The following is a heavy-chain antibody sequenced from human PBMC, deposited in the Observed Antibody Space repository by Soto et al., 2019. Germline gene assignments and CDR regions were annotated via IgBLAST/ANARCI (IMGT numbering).Heavy chain of an antibody. CDR2: ISNDGSKK. CDR3: AKSAMVYYYDSSGYYFDY. CDR1: GFTFSSYG. D-gene: IGHD3-22*01. J-gene: IGHJ4*02. Sequence: GGSLRLSCAASGFTFSSYGMHWVRQAPGKGLEWVAVISNDGSKKFYADSVKGRVTISRDNSKNTLYLQTNSLRAEDTAVYYCAKSAMVYYYDSSGYYFDYWGQGTLVTVSS. V-gene: IGHV3-30*18.